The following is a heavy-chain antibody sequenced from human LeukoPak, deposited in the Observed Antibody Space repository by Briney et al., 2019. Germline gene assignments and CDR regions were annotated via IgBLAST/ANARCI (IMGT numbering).Heavy chain of an antibody. V-gene: IGHV1-2*02. CDR3: ARDDCGGDCYLVNWFDP. J-gene: IGHJ5*02. CDR2: INPNSGGT. D-gene: IGHD2-21*02. Sequence: ASVKVSYKASGYTFTGYYMHWVRQAPGQGLEWMGWINPNSGGTNYAQKFQGRVTMTRDTSISTAYMELSRLRSDDTAVYYCARDDCGGDCYLVNWFDPWGQGTLVTVSS. CDR1: GYTFTGYY.